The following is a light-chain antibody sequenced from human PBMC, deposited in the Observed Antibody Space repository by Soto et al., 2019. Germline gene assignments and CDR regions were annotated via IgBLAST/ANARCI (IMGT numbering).Light chain of an antibody. CDR1: QSVSSN. CDR2: GAS. Sequence: EIVMTQSPATLSVSPGERATLSCRASQSVSSNLAWYQQKPGQPPRLFIHGASTRATGIPARFSGSGSATEFTLTISSLQSEDFAVYYCQHYNNWPLTFGPGTKVDIK. CDR3: QHYNNWPLT. V-gene: IGKV3-15*01. J-gene: IGKJ3*01.